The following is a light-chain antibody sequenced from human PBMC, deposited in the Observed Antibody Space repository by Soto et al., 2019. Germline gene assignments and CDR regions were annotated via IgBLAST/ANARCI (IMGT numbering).Light chain of an antibody. CDR1: QSVGSS. V-gene: IGKV3D-15*01. CDR3: QQYASWPRT. J-gene: IGKJ1*01. Sequence: IVMTQSPATLSVSPGERATLSCRASQSVGSSLAWYQQKPGHAPRLLVYVASTRATGIPARFSGSGSGTEFTLTINSLQSEDFAVYYCQQYASWPRTFGQGTKVEIK. CDR2: VAS.